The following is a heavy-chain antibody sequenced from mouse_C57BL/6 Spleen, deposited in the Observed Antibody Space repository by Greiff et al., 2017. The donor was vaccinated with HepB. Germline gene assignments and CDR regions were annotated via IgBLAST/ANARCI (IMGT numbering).Heavy chain of an antibody. D-gene: IGHD2-4*01. CDR1: GSSITRDY. CDR2: ISYSGST. J-gene: IGHJ1*03. V-gene: IGHV3-8*01. CDR3: ARAAGYDYDWYFDV. Sequence: EVKLQESGPGLAKPSQTLSLTCSVTGSSITRDYWNWIRKFPGNKLEYMGYISYSGSTYYNPSLKSRISITRDTSKNQNYLQLNSVTTEDTATYYCARAAGYDYDWYFDVWGTGTTVTVSS.